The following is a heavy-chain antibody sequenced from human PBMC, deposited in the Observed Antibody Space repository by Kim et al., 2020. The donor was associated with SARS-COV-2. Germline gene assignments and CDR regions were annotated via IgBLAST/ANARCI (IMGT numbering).Heavy chain of an antibody. CDR3: ARGRGNSWFPVPGY. J-gene: IGHJ4*02. CDR1: GYTFNNHA. Sequence: ASVKVSCKASGYTFNNHAMNWMRQAPGHGLEWMGWINTNTGNPTYAQGFTGRFVFSLDTSVTTAYLQIGSLKAEDTAIYYCARGRGNSWFPVPGYWGQGTLVTVSS. V-gene: IGHV7-4-1*01. CDR2: INTNTGNP. D-gene: IGHD5-18*01.